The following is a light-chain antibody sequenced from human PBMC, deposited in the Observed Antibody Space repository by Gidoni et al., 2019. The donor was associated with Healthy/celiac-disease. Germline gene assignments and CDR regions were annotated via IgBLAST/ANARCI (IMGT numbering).Light chain of an antibody. V-gene: IGLV2-11*01. J-gene: IGLJ2*01. Sequence: QSALTQPRSVSGSPGQSVTISCTGTSSDVGGYNYVSCYQQHPGKAPKLMIYDVSKRPSWFPDRFSGSKSGNTASLTISGLQAEDEADYYCCSYAGSYTSFGGGTKLTVL. CDR1: SSDVGGYNY. CDR3: CSYAGSYTS. CDR2: DVS.